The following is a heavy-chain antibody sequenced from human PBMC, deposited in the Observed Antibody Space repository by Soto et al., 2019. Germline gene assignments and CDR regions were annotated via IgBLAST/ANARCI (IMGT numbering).Heavy chain of an antibody. J-gene: IGHJ4*02. D-gene: IGHD2-15*01. CDR3: AIGRRVEFVVVVAANDY. CDR2: ISGSGGST. V-gene: IGHV3-23*01. CDR1: GFTFSSYA. Sequence: GGSLRLSCAASGFTFSSYAMSWVRQAPGKGLEWVSAISGSGGSTYYADSVKGRFTISRDNSKNTLYLQMNSLRAEDTAVYYCAIGRRVEFVVVVAANDYWGQGTLVTVSS.